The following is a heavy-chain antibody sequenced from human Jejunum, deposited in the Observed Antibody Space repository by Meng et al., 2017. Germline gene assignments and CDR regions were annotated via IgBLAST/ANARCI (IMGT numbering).Heavy chain of an antibody. CDR2: TYYTSKCNN. D-gene: IGHD3-3*01. J-gene: IGHJ5*02. CDR1: GDKLPRSNTA. Sequence: QSQYPQAVPGLAEPSRTLALTCATAGDKLPRSNTAWIGIRQSPSRGLEWLGRTYYTSKCNNDYAVSVRSRITINADTSKSQSSLHLNSVTPEDTAVYYCARGFWKSGFDSWGQGTLVTVSS. CDR3: ARGFWKSGFDS. V-gene: IGHV6-1*01.